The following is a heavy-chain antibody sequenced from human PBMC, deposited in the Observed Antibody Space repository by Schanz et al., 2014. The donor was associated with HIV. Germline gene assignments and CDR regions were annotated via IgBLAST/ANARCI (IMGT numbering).Heavy chain of an antibody. CDR2: ISSSSSNYI. V-gene: IGHV3-21*02. CDR1: GFTLSRYS. J-gene: IGHJ6*02. Sequence: EVQLLQSGGGLVQPGGSLRLSCAASGFTLSRYSMNWVRQAPGKGLEWVSSISSSSSNYIYYADSVKGRFTISRDNAKNSLFLQMNSLRADDTAVYYCARGSGFLDYYYYGLDVWGQGTTVTVSS. CDR3: ARGSGFLDYYYYGLDV. D-gene: IGHD5-12*01.